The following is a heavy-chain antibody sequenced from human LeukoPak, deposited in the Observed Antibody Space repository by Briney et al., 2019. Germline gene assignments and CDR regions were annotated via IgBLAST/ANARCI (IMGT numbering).Heavy chain of an antibody. V-gene: IGHV4-34*01. J-gene: IGHJ3*02. CDR2: INHSGSP. Sequence: PSEXLSLTCAVYGGSFSGYYWSWLRQPPGKGLEWIGEINHSGSPNYTPSLKCLFPISVDTSKNQFSLKLSSVTAADTAVYYCAGGESRVDAFDIWGQGTMGTVSS. CDR3: AGGESRVDAFDI. CDR1: GGSFSGYY.